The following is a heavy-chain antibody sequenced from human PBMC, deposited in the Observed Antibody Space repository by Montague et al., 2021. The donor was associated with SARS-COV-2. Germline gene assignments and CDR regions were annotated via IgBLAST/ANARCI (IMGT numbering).Heavy chain of an antibody. J-gene: IGHJ5*01. V-gene: IGHV2-5*01. D-gene: IGHD3-9*01. CDR1: GFSLSTPNVG. CDR2: XYSNDDK. Sequence: PALGKPTQTLTLTCTFSGFSLSTPNVGVGWIRQPPGKALEWLALXYSNDDKRYSPSLQSSLTITKDTSKNQVVLSLTNVDPVDTATYYCAHLIRYYDIFAGNSFDSWGQGTQVTVSS. CDR3: AHLIRYYDIFAGNSFDS.